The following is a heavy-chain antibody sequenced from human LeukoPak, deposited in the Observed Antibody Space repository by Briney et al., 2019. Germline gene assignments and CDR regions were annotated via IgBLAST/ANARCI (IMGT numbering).Heavy chain of an antibody. CDR2: IRYDGSNK. CDR1: GFTFSSYG. J-gene: IGHJ4*02. CDR3: AKDCLPLIVATRGYFDY. Sequence: GGSLRLSCAASGFTFSSYGMHWVRQAPGKGLEWVAFIRYDGSNKYYADSVKGRFTISRDNSKNTLYLQMNSLRAEDTAVYYCAKDCLPLIVATRGYFDYRGQEPLVTVSS. V-gene: IGHV3-30*02. D-gene: IGHD5-12*01.